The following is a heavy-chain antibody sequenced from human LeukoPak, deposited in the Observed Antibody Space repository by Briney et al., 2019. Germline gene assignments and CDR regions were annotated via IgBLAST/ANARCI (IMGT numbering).Heavy chain of an antibody. Sequence: PSETLSLTCAVYGGSFSGYYWSWIRQPPGKGLEWIGEINHSGSTNYNPSLKSRVTISVDTSKNQFSLKLSSVTAADTAMYYCARQAHYGSGSFVFDPWGQGTLVTVSS. CDR2: INHSGST. J-gene: IGHJ5*02. CDR1: GGSFSGYY. V-gene: IGHV4-34*01. CDR3: ARQAHYGSGSFVFDP. D-gene: IGHD3-10*01.